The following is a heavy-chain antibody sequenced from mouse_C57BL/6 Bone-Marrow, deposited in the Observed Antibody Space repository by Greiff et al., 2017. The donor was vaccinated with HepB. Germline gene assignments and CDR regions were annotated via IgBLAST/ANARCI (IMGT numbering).Heavy chain of an antibody. CDR2: INSDGSST. V-gene: IGHV5-16*01. CDR3: ARGHYYGSSYTFPYCDY. D-gene: IGHD1-1*01. CDR1: GFTFSDYY. Sequence: DVHLVESEGGLLQPGSSMKLSCTASGFTFSDYYMAWVRQVPETGLEWVANINSDGSSTYYLDSLKSRFIISIDNADNILYLQMSSLKSEDTATYYCARGHYYGSSYTFPYCDYWGQGTSLTVSS. J-gene: IGHJ2*02.